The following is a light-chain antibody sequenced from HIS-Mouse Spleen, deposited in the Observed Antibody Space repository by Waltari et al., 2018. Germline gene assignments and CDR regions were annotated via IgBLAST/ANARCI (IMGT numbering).Light chain of an antibody. CDR1: ALPKKY. CDR3: QAWDSSTVV. V-gene: IGLV3-1*01. CDR2: QDS. J-gene: IGLJ2*01. Sequence: SYELTQPPSVSVSPGQTARITCSGDALPKKYACWYQQKPGQSPVLVIYQDSKRPSGIPERFYGSNSGNTATLTISGTQAMDEADYYCQAWDSSTVVFGGGTKLTVL.